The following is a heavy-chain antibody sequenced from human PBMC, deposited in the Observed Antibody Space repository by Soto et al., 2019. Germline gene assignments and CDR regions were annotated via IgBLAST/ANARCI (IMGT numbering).Heavy chain of an antibody. CDR1: GYTFTSYD. V-gene: IGHV1-8*01. CDR3: ARGRHSRLLFQRYFDY. Sequence: GGPVKVSCKASGYTFTSYDINWVRQATGQGLEWMGWMNPNSGNTGYAQKFQGRVTMTRNTSISTAYMELSSLRSEDTAVYYCARGRHSRLLFQRYFDYWGQGTLVTVSS. J-gene: IGHJ4*02. CDR2: MNPNSGNT.